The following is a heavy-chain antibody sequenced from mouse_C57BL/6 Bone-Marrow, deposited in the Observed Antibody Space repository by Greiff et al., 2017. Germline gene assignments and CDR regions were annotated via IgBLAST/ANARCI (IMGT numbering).Heavy chain of an antibody. J-gene: IGHJ4*01. CDR2: IDPSDSYT. CDR1: GYTFTSYW. CDR3: ARRATVVATDYAMDY. D-gene: IGHD1-1*01. Sequence: QVQLQQPGAELVRPGTSVKLSCKASGYTFTSYWMHWVKQRPGQGLEWIGVIDPSDSYTNYNQKFKGKAPLTVDTSSSTAYMQLSSLTSEDSAVYYCARRATVVATDYAMDYWGQGTSVTVSS. V-gene: IGHV1-59*01.